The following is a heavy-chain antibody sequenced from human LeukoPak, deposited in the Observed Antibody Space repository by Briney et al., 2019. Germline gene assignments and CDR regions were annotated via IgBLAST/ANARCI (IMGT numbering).Heavy chain of an antibody. J-gene: IGHJ4*02. CDR2: IYSGGST. V-gene: IGHV3-53*01. Sequence: GGSLRLSCAASGLTVSSNYMSWVRQAPGKGLECVSVIYSGGSTYYADSVKGRFTISRDNSGNTLYLQMNSLRAEDTAAYYCAAANPYTSGWYYFDYWGQGTLVTVSS. D-gene: IGHD6-19*01. CDR3: AAANPYTSGWYYFDY. CDR1: GLTVSSNY.